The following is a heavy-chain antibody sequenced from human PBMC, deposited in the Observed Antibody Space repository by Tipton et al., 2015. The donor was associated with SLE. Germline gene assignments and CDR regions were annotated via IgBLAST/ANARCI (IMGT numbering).Heavy chain of an antibody. CDR1: GGSISSHY. J-gene: IGHJ4*02. D-gene: IGHD2-15*01. CDR2: IYYRGNT. CDR3: ARGSVVADDF. Sequence: TLSLTCTVSGGSISSHYWSWFRQPPGKGLEWIGYIYYRGNTKYHPSLNSRVTISVDTSKNQLSLKLTSVTATDTAVYSCARGSVVADDFWGRGTRVTFSS. V-gene: IGHV4-59*11.